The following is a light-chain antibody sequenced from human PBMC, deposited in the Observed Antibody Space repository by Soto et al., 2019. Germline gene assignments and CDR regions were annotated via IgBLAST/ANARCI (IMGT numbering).Light chain of an antibody. CDR1: SSNIGNNY. V-gene: IGLV1-51*02. CDR3: GTWDNSLSAHV. CDR2: ENN. J-gene: IGLJ1*01. Sequence: QSALTQPPSVSAAPGQKVAISCSGSSSNIGNNYVSWYQQLPGTAPKLLIYENNKRPSGIPDRFSGSKSGTSATLGITGLQTGDEADYYCGTWDNSLSAHVFGTGTKVTVL.